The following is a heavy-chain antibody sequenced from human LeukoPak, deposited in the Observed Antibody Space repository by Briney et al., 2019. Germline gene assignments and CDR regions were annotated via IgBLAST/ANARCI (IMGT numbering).Heavy chain of an antibody. CDR3: VGYLGFWPMVRGVISP. D-gene: IGHD3-10*01. V-gene: IGHV4-59*01. CDR2: IYYSGST. J-gene: IGHJ5*02. CDR1: GGSIRSYY. Sequence: PSETLSLSCTVSGGSIRSYYLSWIQQPPGKGLEWIGYIYYSGSTNYYPHLKRRVTTSAATSNNQICLILMSVSVLDTAVVYRVGYLGFWPMVRGVISPWGQGTLVTVSS.